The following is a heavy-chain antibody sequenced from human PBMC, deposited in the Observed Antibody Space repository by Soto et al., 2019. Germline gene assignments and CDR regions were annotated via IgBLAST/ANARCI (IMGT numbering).Heavy chain of an antibody. V-gene: IGHV4-59*08. CDR1: GGSISSYY. CDR2: IYYSGST. D-gene: IGHD5-18*01. Sequence: QVQLQESGPGLVKPSETLSLTCTVSGGSISSYYWSWIRQPPGKGLEWIGYIYYSGSTHYNPSRXGXAXIXXDPAKNQCSLPLRSVPAAETAAYYCASRYGSCFDYWGQGTLVTVSS. J-gene: IGHJ4*02. CDR3: ASRYGSCFDY.